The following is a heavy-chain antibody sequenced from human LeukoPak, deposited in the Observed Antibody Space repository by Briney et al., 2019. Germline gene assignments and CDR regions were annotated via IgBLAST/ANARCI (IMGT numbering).Heavy chain of an antibody. Sequence: PGGSLRLSCAASGFTFSSYEMNWVRQAPGKGLEWVSYISSSGSTIYYADSVKGRFTISRDNAKNSLYLQMNSLRAEDTAVYYCASSRGSYDPRPDYWGQGTLVTVSS. D-gene: IGHD1-26*01. J-gene: IGHJ4*02. V-gene: IGHV3-48*03. CDR3: ASSRGSYDPRPDY. CDR1: GFTFSSYE. CDR2: ISSSGSTI.